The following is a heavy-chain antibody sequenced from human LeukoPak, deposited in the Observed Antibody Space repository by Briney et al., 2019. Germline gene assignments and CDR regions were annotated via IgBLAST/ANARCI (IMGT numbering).Heavy chain of an antibody. V-gene: IGHV1-69*13. D-gene: IGHD3-10*01. CDR2: IIPIFGTA. CDR3: ARYGPGMAEDY. J-gene: IGHJ4*02. CDR1: GGTFSCYP. Sequence: GASVKVTCQASGGTFSCYPISWLRQAPGQGLEWMGGIIPIFGTANYAQKFQGRVTITADESTSTAYMELSSLRSEDTAVYYCARYGPGMAEDYWGQGTLVTVSS.